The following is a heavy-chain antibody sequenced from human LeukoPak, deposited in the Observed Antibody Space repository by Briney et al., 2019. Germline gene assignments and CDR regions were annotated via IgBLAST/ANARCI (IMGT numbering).Heavy chain of an antibody. V-gene: IGHV1-18*01. CDR2: ISAYNGST. Sequence: AASVKVSCKASGYTFTSYGISWVRQAPGQGLEWMGWISAYNGSTNYAQKLQGRVTMTTDTSTSTAYMELRSLRSDDTAVYYCARDRSAASFDYWGQGTLVTVSS. CDR1: GYTFTSYG. J-gene: IGHJ4*02. CDR3: ARDRSAASFDY. D-gene: IGHD2-15*01.